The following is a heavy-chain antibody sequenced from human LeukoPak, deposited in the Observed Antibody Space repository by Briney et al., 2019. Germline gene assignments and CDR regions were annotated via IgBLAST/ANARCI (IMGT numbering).Heavy chain of an antibody. CDR3: ASSRVVVVPAARDFDY. J-gene: IGHJ4*02. Sequence: SETLSLTCTVSGGSISSYYWSWIRQPAGKGLEWIGRIYTSGSTNYNPSLKSRVTMSVDTSKNQFSLKLSSVTAADTAVYYCASSRVVVVPAARDFDYWGQGTLVTVSS. CDR1: GGSISSYY. CDR2: IYTSGST. D-gene: IGHD2-2*01. V-gene: IGHV4-4*07.